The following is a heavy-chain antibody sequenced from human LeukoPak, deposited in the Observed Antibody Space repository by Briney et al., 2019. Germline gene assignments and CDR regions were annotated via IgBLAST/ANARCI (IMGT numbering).Heavy chain of an antibody. CDR2: ISGSGGST. CDR3: VRGSSFGRAPVAENFDY. J-gene: IGHJ4*02. CDR1: GFTFSSYA. V-gene: IGHV3-23*01. Sequence: QPGGSLRLSCAASGFTFSSYAMSWVRQAPGKGLEWVSAISGSGGSTYYADSVKGRFTISRDNSKNTLYLQMNSLRAEDTAVYYCVRGSSFGRAPVAENFDYWGQGTLVTVSS. D-gene: IGHD3-10*01.